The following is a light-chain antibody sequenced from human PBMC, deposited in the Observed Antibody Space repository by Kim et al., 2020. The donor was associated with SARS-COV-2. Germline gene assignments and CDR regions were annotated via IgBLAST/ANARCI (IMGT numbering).Light chain of an antibody. Sequence: ASVGDRATISCRTRHSISSYLNWYQQKPANAPNLLIYAASCLQSGVPSSFSGSGSGTDFTLTISSLQPEYFASYYCQQSYSTPLTFGGGTKVDIK. CDR2: AAS. CDR1: HSISSY. CDR3: QQSYSTPLT. J-gene: IGKJ4*01. V-gene: IGKV1-39*01.